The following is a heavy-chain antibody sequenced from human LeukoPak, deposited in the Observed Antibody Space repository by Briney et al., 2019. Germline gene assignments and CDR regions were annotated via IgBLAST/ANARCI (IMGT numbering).Heavy chain of an antibody. CDR2: IYYSGST. V-gene: IGHV4-39*02. Sequence: PSETLSLTCTVSGGSISGSSYYWGWIRQPPGKRLEWIGSIYYSGSTYYNPSLKSRVTISVDTSKNQFSLKLNSVTAADTAVYYCARGGLAMVRGARRWFDPWGQGTLVTVSS. D-gene: IGHD3-10*01. CDR3: ARGGLAMVRGARRWFDP. J-gene: IGHJ5*02. CDR1: GGSISGSSYY.